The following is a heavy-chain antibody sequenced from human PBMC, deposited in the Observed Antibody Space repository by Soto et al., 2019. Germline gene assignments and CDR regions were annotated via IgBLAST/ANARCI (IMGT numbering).Heavy chain of an antibody. Sequence: ASVKVSCKASGYTFTSYGISWVRQAPGQGLEWMGWISAYNGNTNYAQKLQGRVTMTTDTSTSTAYMELRSLRSDDTAVYYCARVSKGDVVRGVMVGAFDIWGQGTMVTV. J-gene: IGHJ3*02. CDR1: GYTFTSYG. V-gene: IGHV1-18*01. D-gene: IGHD3-10*01. CDR2: ISAYNGNT. CDR3: ARVSKGDVVRGVMVGAFDI.